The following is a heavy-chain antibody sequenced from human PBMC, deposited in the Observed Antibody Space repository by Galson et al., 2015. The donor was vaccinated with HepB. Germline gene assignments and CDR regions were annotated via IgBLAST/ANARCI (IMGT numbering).Heavy chain of an antibody. Sequence: SLRLSCAASGFTFSNAWMSWVRQAPGKGLEWVGRIKSKTDGGTTDYAAPVKGRFTISRDDSKNTLYLQMNSLKTEDTAVYYCTTSIAAAGTGRYWGQGTLVTVSS. V-gene: IGHV3-15*01. D-gene: IGHD6-13*01. J-gene: IGHJ4*02. CDR2: IKSKTDGGTT. CDR3: TTSIAAAGTGRY. CDR1: GFTFSNAW.